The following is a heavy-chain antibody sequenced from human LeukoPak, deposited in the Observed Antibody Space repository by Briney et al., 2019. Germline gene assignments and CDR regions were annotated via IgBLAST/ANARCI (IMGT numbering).Heavy chain of an antibody. CDR2: ISSSSSYI. J-gene: IGHJ4*02. CDR3: ARVESGTTIGD. V-gene: IGHV3-21*01. D-gene: IGHD1-7*01. Sequence: PGGSLRLSCAASGFTFSSYSMNWVRQAPGKGLEWVSYISSSSSYIYYADSVKGRFTISRDNAKNSLYLQMNSLRAEDTAVYYCARVESGTTIGDWGQGTLVTVSS. CDR1: GFTFSSYS.